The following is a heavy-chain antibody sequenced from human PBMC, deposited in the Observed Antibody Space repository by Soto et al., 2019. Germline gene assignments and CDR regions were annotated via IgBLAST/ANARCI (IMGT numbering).Heavy chain of an antibody. Sequence: ASVKVSCKASGYTFTSYDINWVRQATGQGLEWMGWMNPNSGNTGYAQKFQGRVTMTRNTSISTAYMELSSLRSEDTAVYYCATTRKTYYYGSGSYLPFDYWGQGTLVTVSS. V-gene: IGHV1-8*01. D-gene: IGHD3-10*01. CDR2: MNPNSGNT. CDR1: GYTFTSYD. CDR3: ATTRKTYYYGSGSYLPFDY. J-gene: IGHJ4*02.